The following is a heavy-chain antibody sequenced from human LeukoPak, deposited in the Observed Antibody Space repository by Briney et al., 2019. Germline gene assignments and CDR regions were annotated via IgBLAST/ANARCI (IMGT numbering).Heavy chain of an antibody. V-gene: IGHV3-30*18. D-gene: IGHD3-16*01. CDR3: AKDSFGGIYGFDY. J-gene: IGHJ4*02. CDR1: GFTFSSYG. Sequence: PGGSLRLSCVTSGFTFSSYGMHWVRQVPGKGLEWVAVISYDARSNYHVDSVKGRFTISRDNAKNSLYLQMNSLRDEDMALYYCAKDSFGGIYGFDYWGQGTLVTVSS. CDR2: ISYDARSN.